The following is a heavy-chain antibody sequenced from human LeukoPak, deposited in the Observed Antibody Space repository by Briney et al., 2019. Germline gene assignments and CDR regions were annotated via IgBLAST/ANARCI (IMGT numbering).Heavy chain of an antibody. J-gene: IGHJ4*02. V-gene: IGHV1-69*02. CDR1: GGTFSSYT. CDR3: ARGPYDSSGPSPVNFDY. CDR2: IIPILGIA. Sequence: SVKVSCKASGGTFSSYTISWVRQAPGQGLEWMGRIIPILGIANYAQKFQGRVTITADKSTSTAYMELSSLRSEDTAVYYCARGPYDSSGPSPVNFDYWRQGTLVTVSS. D-gene: IGHD3-22*01.